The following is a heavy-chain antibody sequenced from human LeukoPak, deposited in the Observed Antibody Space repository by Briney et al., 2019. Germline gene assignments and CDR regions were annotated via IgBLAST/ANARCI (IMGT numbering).Heavy chain of an antibody. CDR1: GFTVSSNY. CDR3: ANEGCSGGSCSYYYYYMDV. J-gene: IGHJ6*03. V-gene: IGHV3-30*18. Sequence: GGSLRLSCTVSGFTVSSNYMRWVRQAPGKGLEWVAVISYDGSNKYYADSVKGRFTISRDNSKNTLYLQMNSLRAEDTAVYYCANEGCSGGSCSYYYYYMDVWGKGTTVTVSS. D-gene: IGHD2-15*01. CDR2: ISYDGSNK.